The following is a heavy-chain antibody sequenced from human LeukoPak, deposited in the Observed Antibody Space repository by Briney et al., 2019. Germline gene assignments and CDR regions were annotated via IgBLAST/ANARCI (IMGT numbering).Heavy chain of an antibody. CDR3: AKDLAAIGTIPVH. CDR2: ISSSSSYI. D-gene: IGHD1-1*01. V-gene: IGHV3-21*01. J-gene: IGHJ4*02. Sequence: PGGSLRLSCAASGFTFSSYSMNWVRQAPGKGLEWVSSISSSSSYIYYADSVKGRFTISRDNSKNTLYLQMNSLRAEDTAMYYCAKDLAAIGTIPVHWGQGTLVTVSS. CDR1: GFTFSSYS.